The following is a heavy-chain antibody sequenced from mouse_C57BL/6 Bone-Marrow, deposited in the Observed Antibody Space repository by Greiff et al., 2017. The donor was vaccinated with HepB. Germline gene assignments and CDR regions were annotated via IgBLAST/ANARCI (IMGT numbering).Heavy chain of an antibody. V-gene: IGHV5-17*01. CDR2: IGSGSSTI. D-gene: IGHD2-3*01. Sequence: EVKLVESGGGLVKPGGSLKLSCAASGFTFSDYGMHWVRQAPEKGLEWVAYIGSGSSTIYYADTVKGRFTISRDNAKNTLFLQMTSLRSEDTAMYYCARIVCDDGYPFDYWGQGTTLTVSS. J-gene: IGHJ2*01. CDR1: GFTFSDYG. CDR3: ARIVCDDGYPFDY.